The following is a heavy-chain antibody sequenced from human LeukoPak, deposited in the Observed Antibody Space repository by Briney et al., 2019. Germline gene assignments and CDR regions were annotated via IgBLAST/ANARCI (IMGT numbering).Heavy chain of an antibody. J-gene: IGHJ5*02. Sequence: ASETLSLTCTVSGGSISSYYWSWIRQPPGKGLEWTGYIYYSGSTNYNPSLKSRVTISVDTSKNQFSLKLSSVTAADTAVYYCARGVVPAAYPLSGFDPWGQGTLVTVSS. D-gene: IGHD2-2*01. CDR2: IYYSGST. CDR3: ARGVVPAAYPLSGFDP. V-gene: IGHV4-59*01. CDR1: GGSISSYY.